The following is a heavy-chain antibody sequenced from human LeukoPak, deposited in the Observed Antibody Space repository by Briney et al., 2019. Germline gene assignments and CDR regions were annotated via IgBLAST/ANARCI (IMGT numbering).Heavy chain of an antibody. CDR3: AKSPKYYYDSSGFYYYDY. V-gene: IGHV3-23*01. CDR1: GFTFSNYV. D-gene: IGHD3-22*01. J-gene: IGHJ4*02. Sequence: GGSLRLSCAASGFTFSNYVMTWVRQAPGKGLEWVSIINPSGGTTYYADSVKGRFAISRDNSKNTLYLQMNSLRAEDTAVYYCAKSPKYYYDSSGFYYYDYWGQGTLVTVSS. CDR2: INPSGGTT.